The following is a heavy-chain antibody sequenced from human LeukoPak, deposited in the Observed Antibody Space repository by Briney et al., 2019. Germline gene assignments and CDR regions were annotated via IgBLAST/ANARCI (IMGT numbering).Heavy chain of an antibody. J-gene: IGHJ4*02. D-gene: IGHD3-3*01. Sequence: PSETLSLTCTVSGGSINTNYWSWVRQPPGKGLEWIGYIYYSGSTNYNPSLTSRVTISVDTSKTQFSLKLSSVTAADTAVYYCARVGDFWSGYLPYFDYWGQGTLVTVSS. CDR1: GGSINTNY. V-gene: IGHV4-59*01. CDR2: IYYSGST. CDR3: ARVGDFWSGYLPYFDY.